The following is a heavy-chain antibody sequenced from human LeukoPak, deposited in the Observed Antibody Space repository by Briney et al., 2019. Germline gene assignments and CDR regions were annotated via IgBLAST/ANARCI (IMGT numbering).Heavy chain of an antibody. J-gene: IGHJ2*01. Sequence: GGSLRLSCAASGFTFSSYEMNWVRQAPGKGLEWVSYISSSGSTIYYADSVKGRFTISRDSAKNSLYLQMNSLRAEDTAVYYCARGTYSSSWTSGWYFDLWGRGTLVTVSS. V-gene: IGHV3-48*03. CDR2: ISSSGSTI. D-gene: IGHD6-13*01. CDR3: ARGTYSSSWTSGWYFDL. CDR1: GFTFSSYE.